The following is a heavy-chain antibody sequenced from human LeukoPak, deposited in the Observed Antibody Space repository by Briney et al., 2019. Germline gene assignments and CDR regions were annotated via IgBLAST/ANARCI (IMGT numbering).Heavy chain of an antibody. J-gene: IGHJ4*02. D-gene: IGHD1-14*01. V-gene: IGHV3-15*01. CDR3: TTTTRPN. Sequence: GGYLRLSYAGSTCDFTNAWMNWVRQDPGRGVEGVGGIKSNTDGGTTNYAAPVKGRFTISRDDSKNTLYPQISSLKTEDTAVYYCTTTTRPNWGQGTLVTVSS. CDR2: IKSNTDGGTT. CDR1: TCDFTNAW.